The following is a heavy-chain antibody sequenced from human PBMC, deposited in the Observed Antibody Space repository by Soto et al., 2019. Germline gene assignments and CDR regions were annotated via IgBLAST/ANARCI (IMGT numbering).Heavy chain of an antibody. CDR3: ARHDATHTHRAWRWFDL. Sequence: SETLSLTCTVSGDSISGSYYYWGWIRQPPGKGLEWIASIFYSGSTYYNPSLKSRVTISVDTSMNQFSLDLTSVTAADMSVYYCARHDATHTHRAWRWFDLWGRGTLVTVSS. V-gene: IGHV4-39*01. CDR2: IFYSGST. CDR1: GDSISGSYYY. J-gene: IGHJ5*02. D-gene: IGHD2-15*01.